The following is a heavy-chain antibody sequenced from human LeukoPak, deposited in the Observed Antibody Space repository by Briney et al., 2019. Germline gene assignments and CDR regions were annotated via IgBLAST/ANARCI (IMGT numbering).Heavy chain of an antibody. Sequence: QTGGSLRLSCAASGFTISSDYMTWVRQAPGKGLEWVANIKQDGREKYYVDSVKGRFTISRDNAKNSLYLQMNSLRAEDTAVYYCARFRTAVQLWKGYYFDYWGQGILVTVSS. CDR1: GFTISSDY. CDR3: ARFRTAVQLWKGYYFDY. J-gene: IGHJ4*02. CDR2: IKQDGREK. D-gene: IGHD5-18*01. V-gene: IGHV3-7*01.